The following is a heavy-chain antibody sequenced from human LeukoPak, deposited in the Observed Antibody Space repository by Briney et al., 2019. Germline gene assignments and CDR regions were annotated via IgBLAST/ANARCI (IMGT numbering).Heavy chain of an antibody. CDR1: GGTFSSYT. Sequence: GASVKVSCKASGGTFSSYTISWVRQAPGQGLEWMGRIIPILGIANYAQKFQGRVTITADKSTSTAYMELSSLRSEDTAVYYCVRGAIYCSGGSCYPNYFDYWGQGTLSPSPQ. V-gene: IGHV1-69*02. CDR2: IIPILGIA. D-gene: IGHD2-15*01. CDR3: VRGAIYCSGGSCYPNYFDY. J-gene: IGHJ4*02.